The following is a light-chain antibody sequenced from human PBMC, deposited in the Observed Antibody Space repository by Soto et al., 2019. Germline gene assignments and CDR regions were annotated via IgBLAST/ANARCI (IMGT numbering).Light chain of an antibody. CDR3: QQYDNLPWT. J-gene: IGKJ1*01. CDR1: QDIRKC. CDR2: DAS. V-gene: IGKV1-33*01. Sequence: DIQMTQSPSSLSASVGDRVTITCQASQDIRKCLNWYQQKPGKAPKLLIYDASNLETGVPSRFSGSGSGTDFTFTISSLQPEDIATYYCQQYDNLPWTFGQGTKVEIK.